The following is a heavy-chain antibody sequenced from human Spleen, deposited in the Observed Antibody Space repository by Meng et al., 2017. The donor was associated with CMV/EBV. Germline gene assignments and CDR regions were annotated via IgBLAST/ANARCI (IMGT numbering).Heavy chain of an antibody. V-gene: IGHV3-23*01. J-gene: IGHJ5*02. CDR3: ERDNRDKGFDP. D-gene: IGHD5-24*01. Sequence: SCAESGFTISSYDISWVRQARKEEIEWVSAISDSAGSTYYATSVKDKFNISSASSKSTLSLQMTSLRHAATDMYYCERDNRDKGFDPWGQGTLVTVSS. CDR1: GFTISSYD. CDR2: ISDSAGST.